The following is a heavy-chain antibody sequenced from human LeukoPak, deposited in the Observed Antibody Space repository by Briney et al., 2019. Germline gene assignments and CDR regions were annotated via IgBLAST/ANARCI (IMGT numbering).Heavy chain of an antibody. V-gene: IGHV4-39*01. CDR1: GGSISSSGYY. D-gene: IGHD3-3*01. CDR3: ARVTPSITIFGVVISYYFDY. J-gene: IGHJ4*02. CDR2: IYYSGST. Sequence: SETLSLTCTVSGGSISSSGYYWGWIRQPPGKGLEWIASIYYSGSTYYNPSLKSRVTISVDTSKNQVSLKLSSLTAADTAVYYCARVTPSITIFGVVISYYFDYWGQGTLVTVSS.